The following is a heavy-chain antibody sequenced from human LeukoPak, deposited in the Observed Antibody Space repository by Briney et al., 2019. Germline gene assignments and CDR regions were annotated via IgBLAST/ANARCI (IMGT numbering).Heavy chain of an antibody. J-gene: IGHJ4*02. CDR2: IYYSGST. CDR1: GGSISSSSYY. Sequence: SETLSLTCTVSGGSISSSSYYWGWIRQPPGKGLEWIGSIYYSGSTYYNPSLKSRVTISVNTSKNQFSLKLSSVTAADTAVYYCARGRSLAVTSDYWGQGTLVTVSS. V-gene: IGHV4-39*07. D-gene: IGHD4-17*01. CDR3: ARGRSLAVTSDY.